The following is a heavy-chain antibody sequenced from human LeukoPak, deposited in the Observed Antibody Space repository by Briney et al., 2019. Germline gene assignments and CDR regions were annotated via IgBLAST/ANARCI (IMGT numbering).Heavy chain of an antibody. D-gene: IGHD2-21*01. Sequence: ASVKVSCKASGYTFTGYYMHWVRQAPGQGLEWMGRINPNSGGTNYAQKFQGRVTMTRVTSISTAYMELNRLRTDDTAVYYCARGGYIVVVGAYWFAPWGQGTLVTVSS. J-gene: IGHJ5*02. CDR2: INPNSGGT. CDR1: GYTFTGYY. V-gene: IGHV1-2*06. CDR3: ARGGYIVVVGAYWFAP.